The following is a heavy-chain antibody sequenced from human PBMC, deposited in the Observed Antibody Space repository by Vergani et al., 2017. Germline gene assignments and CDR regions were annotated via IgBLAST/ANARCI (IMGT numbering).Heavy chain of an antibody. CDR3: ARDFTVTGGGHFDY. J-gene: IGHJ4*02. V-gene: IGHV3-48*04. CDR2: ISSSSSTI. CDR1: GFTFSSYS. Sequence: EVQLLESGGGLVQPGGSLRLSCAASGFTFSSYSMNWVRQAPGKGLEWVSYISSSSSTIYYADSVKGRFTISRDNAKNSLYLQMNSLRAEDTAVYYCARDFTVTGGGHFDYWGQGTLVTVSS. D-gene: IGHD4-17*01.